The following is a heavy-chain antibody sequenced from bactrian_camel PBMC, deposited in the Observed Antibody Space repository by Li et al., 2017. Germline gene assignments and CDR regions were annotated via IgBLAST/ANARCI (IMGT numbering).Heavy chain of an antibody. CDR1: GFTYFSYN. CDR2: FDRDGST. Sequence: HVQLVESGGGAVQTGGSLRLSCRAPGFTYFSYNMAWFRQVPGKQREGVAAFDRDGSTSYVDSVKGRFTISTDNANNTVYLQMNSLKVEDTAMYYCAADVDPCVVVSDTFIKIGHWSQGTQVTVS. CDR3: AADVDPCVVVSDTFIKIGH. V-gene: IGHV3S53*01. J-gene: IGHJ6*01. D-gene: IGHD2*01.